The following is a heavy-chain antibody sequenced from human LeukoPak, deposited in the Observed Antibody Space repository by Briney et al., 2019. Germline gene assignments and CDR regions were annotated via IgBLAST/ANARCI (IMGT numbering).Heavy chain of an antibody. CDR1: GGSISSSSYY. CDR2: IYYSGST. Sequence: SETLSLTCTVSGGSISSSSYYWGWIRQPPGKGLEWTGSIYYSGSTYYNPSLKSRVTISVDTSKNQFSLKLSSVTAADTAVCYCARQLGYCSSTSCYADKVDYWGQGTLVTVSS. V-gene: IGHV4-39*01. J-gene: IGHJ4*02. CDR3: ARQLGYCSSTSCYADKVDY. D-gene: IGHD2-2*01.